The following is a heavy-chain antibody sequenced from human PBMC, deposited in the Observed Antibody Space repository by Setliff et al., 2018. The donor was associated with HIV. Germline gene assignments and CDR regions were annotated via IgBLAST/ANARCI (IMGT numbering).Heavy chain of an antibody. Sequence: ASVKVSCKASGYSFTNYYMNWVRQAPGQGLGWMGIINPSGGGTTYAQKFQGRVTMTRDTSTDTLYMDLSSLTSEDTAVYYCARGWEGGMDYWGQGTLVTVSS. J-gene: IGHJ4*02. CDR1: GYSFTNYY. D-gene: IGHD1-26*01. CDR3: ARGWEGGMDY. V-gene: IGHV1-46*01. CDR2: INPSGGGT.